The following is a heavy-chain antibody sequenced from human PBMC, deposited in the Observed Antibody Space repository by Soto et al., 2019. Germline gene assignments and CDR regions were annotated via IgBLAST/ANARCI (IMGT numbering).Heavy chain of an antibody. D-gene: IGHD3-10*01. CDR1: GYTFTIYG. Sequence: ASVKVSCKASGYTFTIYGIIWVRQAPGQGLEWMGWISAYNGNTNYAQKLQGRVTMTTDTSTSTAYMELRSLRSDDTAVYYCARHKRYGSGSYGFDYWGQGTLVTVSS. CDR2: ISAYNGNT. J-gene: IGHJ4*02. CDR3: ARHKRYGSGSYGFDY. V-gene: IGHV1-18*01.